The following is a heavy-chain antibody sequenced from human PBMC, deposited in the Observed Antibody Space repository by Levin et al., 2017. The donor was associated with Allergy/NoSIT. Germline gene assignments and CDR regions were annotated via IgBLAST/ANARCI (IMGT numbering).Heavy chain of an antibody. D-gene: IGHD6-13*01. V-gene: IGHV3-23*01. CDR2: ISDSGSTT. CDR3: VREIGGSTWGEIYY. Sequence: GGSLRLSCAASGFTFNIYAMGWVRQAPGKGLEWVSTISDSGSTTYYADSVKGRFTISRDNSKNTVYLQMNSLRAEDTAIYYCVREIGGSTWGEIYYWGQGTLVTVSS. J-gene: IGHJ4*02. CDR1: GFTFNIYA.